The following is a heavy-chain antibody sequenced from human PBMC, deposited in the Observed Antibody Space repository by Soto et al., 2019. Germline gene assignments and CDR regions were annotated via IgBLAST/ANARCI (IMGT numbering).Heavy chain of an antibody. CDR1: GFIFGAYG. V-gene: IGHV3-30*03. J-gene: IGHJ4*02. D-gene: IGHD5-18*01. CDR3: ARDLYSYGYPDY. Sequence: QVHLVESGGGVVQPGRSLRLSCAASGFIFGAYGMHWVRQAPGKGLKWVAVMSYDGSRKYYADSVKGRFTISRDNSNNTLSLEMNSLKTEDTAVYYCARDLYSYGYPDYWGQGTLVTVSS. CDR2: MSYDGSRK.